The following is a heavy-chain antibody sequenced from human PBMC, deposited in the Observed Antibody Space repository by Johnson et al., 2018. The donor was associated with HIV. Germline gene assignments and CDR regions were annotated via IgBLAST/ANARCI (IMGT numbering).Heavy chain of an antibody. V-gene: IGHV3-11*01. J-gene: IGHJ3*02. CDR1: GFTFSDHY. CDR2: ISSSGSTI. D-gene: IGHD1-26*01. Sequence: QVQLVESGGGFVQPGGSLRLSCAASGFTFSDHYMDWVRQAPGKGLEWVSYISSSGSTIYYADSVKGRFTISRDNAKNSLYLQMNSLRAEDTALYYCAKDARTRWELEPDAFDIWGQGTMVTVSS. CDR3: AKDARTRWELEPDAFDI.